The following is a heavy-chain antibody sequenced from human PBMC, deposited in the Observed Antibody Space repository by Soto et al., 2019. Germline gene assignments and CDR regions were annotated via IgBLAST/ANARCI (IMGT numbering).Heavy chain of an antibody. J-gene: IGHJ6*02. CDR3: ARELAAAGHYPPTEYYYYYGMAV. CDR2: ISSSSSTI. CDR1: GFTFSSYS. D-gene: IGHD6-13*01. V-gene: IGHV3-48*01. Sequence: PGGSLRLSCAASGFTFSSYSMNWVRQAPGKGLEWVSYISSSSSTIYYADSVKGRFTISRDNAKNSLYLQMDSLRAEDTAVYYCARELAAAGHYPPTEYYYYYGMAVWGQGTTVTVSS.